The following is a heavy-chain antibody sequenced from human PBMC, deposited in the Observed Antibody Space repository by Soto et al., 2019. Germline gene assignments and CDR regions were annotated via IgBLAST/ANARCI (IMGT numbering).Heavy chain of an antibody. CDR1: GGSINSGENY. J-gene: IGHJ6*02. D-gene: IGHD3-10*01. V-gene: IGHV4-30-4*08. CDR2: IYNSGSM. CDR3: ARYSPISRGVIIASYSGMDV. Sequence: KPSETLSLTCTVSGGSINSGENYWSWIRQAPGKGLEWIGYIYNSGSMYYTPSLKSRVPISVDTSKNQFSLRLTSVTAADTAVYYCARYSPISRGVIIASYSGMDVWGQGTSVTVSS.